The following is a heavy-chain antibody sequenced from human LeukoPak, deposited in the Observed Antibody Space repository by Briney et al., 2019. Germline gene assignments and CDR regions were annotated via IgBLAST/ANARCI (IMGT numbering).Heavy chain of an antibody. CDR3: AKGGYCSSSSCYYGWCEP. D-gene: IGHD2-2*01. J-gene: IGHJ5*02. V-gene: IGHV3-23*01. CDR1: GFSFSNYA. CDR2: TSAGGSST. Sequence: QPGRSLRLSCAASGFSFSNYAMHWVRQAPGKGLEWVSTTSAGGSSTYYADSVKGRFTISRDNSKNTFYLQMNSLRAEDTAAYYCAKGGYCSSSSCYYGWCEPWGQGTLVTVSS.